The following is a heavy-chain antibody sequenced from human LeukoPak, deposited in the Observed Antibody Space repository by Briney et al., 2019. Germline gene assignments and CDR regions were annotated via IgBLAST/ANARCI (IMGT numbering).Heavy chain of an antibody. V-gene: IGHV1-46*01. Sequence: ASVKVSCKVSGYSFTSNYIHWVRQAPGQGLEWMGMIYPRDGSTSYAQRFQDRVTMTRDTSTSTVYMELSSLRSEDTAVYYCARFSYGFLHWGQGTLVTVSS. D-gene: IGHD5-18*01. J-gene: IGHJ4*02. CDR2: IYPRDGST. CDR3: ARFSYGFLH. CDR1: GYSFTSNY.